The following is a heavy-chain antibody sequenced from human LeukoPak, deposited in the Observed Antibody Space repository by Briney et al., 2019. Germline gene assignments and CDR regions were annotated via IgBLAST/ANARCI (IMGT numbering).Heavy chain of an antibody. CDR2: ISSGSSTI. D-gene: IGHD4-23*01. V-gene: IGHV3-48*01. Sequence: PGGSLRLPCAASGSTFSSYSMNWVRQAPGKGLEWVSYISSGSSTIYYADSVKGRFTISRDNAKNSLYLQMNSLRAEDTAVYYCAREDYGGNSGYFDYWGQGTLVTVSS. J-gene: IGHJ4*02. CDR3: AREDYGGNSGYFDY. CDR1: GSTFSSYS.